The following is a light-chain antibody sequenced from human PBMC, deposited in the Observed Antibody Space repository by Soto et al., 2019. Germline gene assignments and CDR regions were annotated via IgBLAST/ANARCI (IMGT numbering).Light chain of an antibody. CDR2: GAS. V-gene: IGKV3-15*01. CDR1: QSVSNN. CDR3: KQYNNWWT. J-gene: IGKJ1*01. Sequence: EIVMTPSPATLSVSPGERATLFCRASQSVSNNLAWYQQKPGQAPRLLFYGASTRATGIPARFSGSGSGTDFTLTISSLQSEDFAVYYCKQYNNWWTCGQGTKGDIK.